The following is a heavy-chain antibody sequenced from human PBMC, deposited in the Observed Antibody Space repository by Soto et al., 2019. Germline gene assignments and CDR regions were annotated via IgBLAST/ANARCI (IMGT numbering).Heavy chain of an antibody. D-gene: IGHD3-3*01. CDR2: IKEDGSEK. CDR1: GFSFSSSS. Sequence: GGSLRLSCVGSGFSFSSSSMTWVRQAPGKGLEWVANIKEDGSEKFYVDSVKGRFSISRDNAENSIYLQMRSLRAEDTAVYYCARELGSIFGVVSDYGLDVWGQGTTVTVSS. J-gene: IGHJ6*02. V-gene: IGHV3-7*01. CDR3: ARELGSIFGVVSDYGLDV.